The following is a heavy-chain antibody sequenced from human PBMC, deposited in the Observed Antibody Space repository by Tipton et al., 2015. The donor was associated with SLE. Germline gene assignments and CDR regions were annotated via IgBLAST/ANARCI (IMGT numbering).Heavy chain of an antibody. CDR2: IYYSGST. Sequence: GLVKPSETLSLTCTVSGGSISSHYWSWIRQPPGKGLEWIGYIYYSGSTNYNPSLKSRVTISVDTSKNQFSLKLSSVTAADTAVYYCARNKLAVASACDYWGQGTLVTVSS. V-gene: IGHV4-59*11. J-gene: IGHJ4*02. CDR3: ARNKLAVASACDY. CDR1: GGSISSHY. D-gene: IGHD6-19*01.